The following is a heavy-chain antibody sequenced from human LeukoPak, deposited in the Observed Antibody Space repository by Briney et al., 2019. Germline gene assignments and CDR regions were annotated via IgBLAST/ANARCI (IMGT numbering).Heavy chain of an antibody. Sequence: GGSLRLSCAASGFTFSDYYMSWIRQAPGKGLEWVSYISGSGSAIYYADSVKGRFTISRDNAKMSLYLQMNSLRVEDTAVYYCATYSTRNAREFQSWGQGTLVTVSS. D-gene: IGHD4-11*01. CDR3: ATYSTRNAREFQS. CDR1: GFTFSDYY. J-gene: IGHJ1*01. V-gene: IGHV3-11*04. CDR2: ISGSGSAI.